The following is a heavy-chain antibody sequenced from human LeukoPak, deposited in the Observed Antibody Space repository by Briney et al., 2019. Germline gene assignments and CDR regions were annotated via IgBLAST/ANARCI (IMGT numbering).Heavy chain of an antibody. V-gene: IGHV4-31*03. CDR1: GGSISSGGYY. D-gene: IGHD6-13*01. CDR2: IYYSGST. CDR3: ARLEAAAGTRREGYYYYGMDV. Sequence: SQTLSLTCTVSGGSISSGGYYWSWIRQHPGKGLEWIGYIYYSGSTYYNPSLKSRVTISVDTSKNQFSLKLSSVTAADTAVYYCARLEAAAGTRREGYYYYGMDVWGQGTTVTVSS. J-gene: IGHJ6*02.